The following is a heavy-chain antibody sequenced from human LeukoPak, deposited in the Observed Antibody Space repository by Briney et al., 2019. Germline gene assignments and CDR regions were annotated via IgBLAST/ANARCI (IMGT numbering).Heavy chain of an antibody. CDR3: AKDGRAGGSGIYNPELYFDY. J-gene: IGHJ4*02. V-gene: IGHV3-23*01. CDR2: ISGGGGST. Sequence: GGSLRLSCAASGFTFSSYAMSWVRQAPGKGLEWVSTISGGGGSTYYADSVKGRFTISRDNSKNTLYLQMDSLIAEDTAVYYCAKDGRAGGSGIYNPELYFDYWGQGTLVTVSS. CDR1: GFTFSSYA. D-gene: IGHD3-10*01.